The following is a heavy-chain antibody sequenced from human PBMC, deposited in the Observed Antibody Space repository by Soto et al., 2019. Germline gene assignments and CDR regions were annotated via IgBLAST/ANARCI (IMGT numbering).Heavy chain of an antibody. Sequence: GGSLRLSCAASGFTFSSYSMNWVRQAPGKGLEWVSSISSSSSYIYYADSVKGRFTISRDNAKNSLYLQMNSLRAEDTAVYYCARTRSGGYDSYYYYYYMDVWGKGTTVTVSS. CDR1: GFTFSSYS. V-gene: IGHV3-21*01. CDR2: ISSSSSYI. D-gene: IGHD5-12*01. J-gene: IGHJ6*03. CDR3: ARTRSGGYDSYYYYYYMDV.